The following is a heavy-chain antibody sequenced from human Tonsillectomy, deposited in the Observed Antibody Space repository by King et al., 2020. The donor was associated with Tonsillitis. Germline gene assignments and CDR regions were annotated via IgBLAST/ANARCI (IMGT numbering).Heavy chain of an antibody. V-gene: IGHV5-51*01. CDR1: GYNFISYC. CDR2: IDSGDSDT. Sequence: QLVQSGAEVKKPGESLKISCKGSGYNFISYCIGWVRQMPGKGLEWMGIIDSGDSDTTYSPSFQGQFTISVEKSISTAYLQWSSLRASDTAMYYCARLGIAVLEGAFDIWGQGTMVTVSS. CDR3: ARLGIAVLEGAFDI. D-gene: IGHD6-19*01. J-gene: IGHJ3*02.